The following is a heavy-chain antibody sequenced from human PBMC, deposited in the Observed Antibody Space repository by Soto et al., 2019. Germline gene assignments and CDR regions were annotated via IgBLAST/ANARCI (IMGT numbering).Heavy chain of an antibody. V-gene: IGHV4-61*01. CDR2: IYYSGST. D-gene: IGHD3-3*01. CDR3: AVKYYDFWSGYGSIDS. J-gene: IGHJ4*02. Sequence: QVQLQESGPGLVKPSETLSLTCTVSGGSVSSGSYYWSWIRQPPGKGLEWIGYIYYSGSTNYNPSLQRRVTISXXTXKIXFSLKLSSVTAADTAVYYCAVKYYDFWSGYGSIDSWGQGTLVTVSS. CDR1: GGSVSSGSYY.